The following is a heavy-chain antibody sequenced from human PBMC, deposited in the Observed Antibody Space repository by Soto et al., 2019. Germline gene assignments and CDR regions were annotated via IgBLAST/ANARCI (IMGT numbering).Heavy chain of an antibody. CDR2: IYSGST. J-gene: IGHJ6*02. Sequence: SETLSLTCTISGGSIGGYYWTWIRQSPGKGLEYIGYIYSGSTNYNPSLKSRVTISVDTSKNQFSLKLSSVTAADTAVYYCARDGGFYYGMDVWGQGTTVTVSS. D-gene: IGHD3-3*01. CDR1: GGSIGGYY. CDR3: ARDGGFYYGMDV. V-gene: IGHV4-59*01.